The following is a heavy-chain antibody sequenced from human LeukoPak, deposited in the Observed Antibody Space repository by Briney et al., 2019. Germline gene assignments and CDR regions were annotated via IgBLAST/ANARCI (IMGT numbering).Heavy chain of an antibody. J-gene: IGHJ3*02. CDR3: ARESVGRDAFDI. CDR2: ISAYNGNT. Sequence: ASVKVSCKASGYTFTSYGISWVRQAPGQGLEWMGWISAYNGNTNYAQKFQGRVTMTRDTSTSTVYMELSSLRSEDTAVYYCARESVGRDAFDIWGQGTMATVSS. V-gene: IGHV1-18*01. D-gene: IGHD3-10*01. CDR1: GYTFTSYG.